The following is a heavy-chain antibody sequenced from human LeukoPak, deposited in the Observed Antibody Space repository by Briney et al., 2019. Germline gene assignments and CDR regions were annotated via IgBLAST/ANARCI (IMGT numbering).Heavy chain of an antibody. CDR2: INTGNGNT. V-gene: IGHV1-3*04. CDR3: ARRAPTTVTDY. Sequence: GASVKVSCKTPGYTFTSYAIHWVRQAPGQRLEWMGWINTGNGNTIYSQKFQGRVTITRDTSASTAYMELSSLKSEDTALYYCARRAPTTVTDYWGQGTLVTVSS. D-gene: IGHD4-17*01. CDR1: GYTFTSYA. J-gene: IGHJ4*02.